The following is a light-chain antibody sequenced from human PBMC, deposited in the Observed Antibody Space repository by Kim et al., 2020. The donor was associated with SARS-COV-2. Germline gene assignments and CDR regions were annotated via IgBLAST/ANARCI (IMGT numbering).Light chain of an antibody. CDR1: SSVVGGYNY. V-gene: IGLV2-14*04. Sequence: GQSNTYSCAGSSSVVGGYNYVSWYEQHPGKAPKLMIYDVSKRPSCVSNRFSGSKSGNTASLTISGLQAEDEADYYCSSYTSSSTWVFGGWTQLTVL. J-gene: IGLJ3*02. CDR3: SSYTSSSTWV. CDR2: DVS.